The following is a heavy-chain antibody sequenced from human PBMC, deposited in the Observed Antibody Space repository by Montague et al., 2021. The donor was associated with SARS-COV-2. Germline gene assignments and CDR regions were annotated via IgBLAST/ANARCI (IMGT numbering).Heavy chain of an antibody. CDR2: ISDSFGSP. D-gene: IGHD3-22*01. CDR1: GFTVSSYA. V-gene: IGHV3-23*01. CDR3: AKGGERITMIVVVITLADFDY. Sequence: SLRLSYVAFGFTVSSYAMSLVRQAPCKVLEWVSGISDSFGSPYHXYAXQGLFTISRDNSKNTLYLQLHSLRAEATAVYYCAKGGERITMIVVVITLADFDYWGQGTLVTVSS. J-gene: IGHJ4*02.